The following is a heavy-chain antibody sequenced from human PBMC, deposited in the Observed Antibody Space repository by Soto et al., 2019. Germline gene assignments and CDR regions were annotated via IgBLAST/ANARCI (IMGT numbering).Heavy chain of an antibody. Sequence: QVQLVESGGGVVQPGTSLRLSCAASGFLFSRFGMHWVRQAPGKGLEWVAVIVNHGGTKDYADSVRGRFTISRDNSRNTWFLEMRSRRVEATAMYYGAGVEEYDDNGLDSWGQGTLVTVSS. D-gene: IGHD1-1*01. CDR2: IVNHGGTK. CDR3: AGVEEYDDNGLDS. CDR1: GFLFSRFG. V-gene: IGHV3-33*01. J-gene: IGHJ5*01.